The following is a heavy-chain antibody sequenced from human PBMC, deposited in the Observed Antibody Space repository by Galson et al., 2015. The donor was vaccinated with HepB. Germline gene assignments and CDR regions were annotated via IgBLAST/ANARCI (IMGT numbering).Heavy chain of an antibody. CDR2: IYSSGNI. J-gene: IGHJ4*02. Sequence: ETLSLTCTVSGGSISSHYWNWVRQPPGKELEWIGYIYSSGNIKYNPSLKSRVTISVDTSKNQFSLKLSSVTAADKAIYYCARLRPSSYCTSAACHLVFDYWGQGTPVTVSS. V-gene: IGHV4-59*11. CDR1: GGSISSHY. CDR3: ARLRPSSYCTSAACHLVFDY. D-gene: IGHD2-8*01.